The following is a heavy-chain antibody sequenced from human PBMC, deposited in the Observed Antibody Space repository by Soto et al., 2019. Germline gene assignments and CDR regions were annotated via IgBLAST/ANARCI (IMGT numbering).Heavy chain of an antibody. CDR1: GYSFTTYW. J-gene: IGHJ6*01. V-gene: IGHV5-51*01. Sequence: GESLKISCKGSGYSFTTYWIGWVRQMPGKGLEWMGIIYPGDSDTRYSPSFQGQVTISADKSISTAYLQWSSLKASDTAMYYCARSPNDIWRGSAESSSYNYDIGGWRQGST. D-gene: IGHD3-3*01. CDR3: ARSPNDIWRGSAESSSYNYDIGG. CDR2: IYPGDSDT.